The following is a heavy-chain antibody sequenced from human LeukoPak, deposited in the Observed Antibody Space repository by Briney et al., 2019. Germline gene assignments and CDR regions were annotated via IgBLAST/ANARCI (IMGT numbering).Heavy chain of an antibody. J-gene: IGHJ3*02. Sequence: PGGSLRLSCAASGFTFSSYSMNWVRQAPGKGLEWVSSISSSSSSYIYYADSVKGRFTISRDNAKNSLYLQMNSLRAEDTAVYYCARDYYGSGSPYRDAFDIWGQGTMVTVSS. CDR2: ISSSSSSYI. CDR1: GFTFSSYS. D-gene: IGHD3-10*01. CDR3: ARDYYGSGSPYRDAFDI. V-gene: IGHV3-21*01.